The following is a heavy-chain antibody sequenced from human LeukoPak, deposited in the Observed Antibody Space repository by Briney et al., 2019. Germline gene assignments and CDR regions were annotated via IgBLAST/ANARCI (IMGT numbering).Heavy chain of an antibody. Sequence: GGSLRLSCAAPVFPFSNHSMNWVRQAPGKGQELVSSINSSSSYIYYADSVKRRFTISRDNAKNSLYLQMNSLRAEDTAVYYCARDFGKALDYWGQGTLVTVSS. D-gene: IGHD3-10*01. CDR1: VFPFSNHS. V-gene: IGHV3-21*01. CDR2: INSSSSYI. J-gene: IGHJ4*02. CDR3: ARDFGKALDY.